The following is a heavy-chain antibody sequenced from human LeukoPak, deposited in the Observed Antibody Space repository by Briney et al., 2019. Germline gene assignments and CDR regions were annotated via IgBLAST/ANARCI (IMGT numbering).Heavy chain of an antibody. CDR1: GFTFSSYG. J-gene: IGHJ4*02. CDR3: ARVGPEMATIFDY. V-gene: IGHV3-7*01. CDR2: IKQDGSEK. D-gene: IGHD5-24*01. Sequence: PGGSLRLSCAASGFTFSSYGMHWVRQAPGKGLEWVANIKQDGSEKYYVDSVKGRFTISRDNAKNSLYLQMNSLRAEDTAVYYCARVGPEMATIFDYWGQGTLVTVSS.